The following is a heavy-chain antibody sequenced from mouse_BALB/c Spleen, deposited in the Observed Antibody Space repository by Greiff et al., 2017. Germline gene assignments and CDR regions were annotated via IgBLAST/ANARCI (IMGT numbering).Heavy chain of an antibody. CDR3: ARWTTASFAY. Sequence: EVHLVESGGGLVKPGGSLKLSCAASGFTFSSYAMSWVRQTPEKRLEWVASLSSGGSTYYPDSVKGRFTISRDNARNILYLQMSSLRSEDTAMYYCARWTTASFAYWGQGTLVTVSA. V-gene: IGHV5-6-5*01. D-gene: IGHD1-2*01. CDR1: GFTFSSYA. J-gene: IGHJ3*01. CDR2: LSSGGST.